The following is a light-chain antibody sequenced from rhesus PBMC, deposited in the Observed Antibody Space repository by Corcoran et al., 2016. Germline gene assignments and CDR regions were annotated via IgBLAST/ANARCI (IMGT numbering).Light chain of an antibody. Sequence: GNRVTVTCRASQHIDKELSWYQQKPGKAPTLLSYAASSLQTGGSSLFSGRGSGTDFTTTLSSLQPEDVATFYCLQDYTTPYSFGQGTKVEIK. CDR2: AAS. V-gene: IGKV1-94*01. CDR3: LQDYTTPYS. CDR1: QHIDKE. J-gene: IGKJ2*01.